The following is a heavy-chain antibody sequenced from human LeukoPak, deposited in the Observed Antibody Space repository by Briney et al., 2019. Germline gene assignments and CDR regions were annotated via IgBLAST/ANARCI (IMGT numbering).Heavy chain of an antibody. J-gene: IGHJ5*02. CDR1: GGSFSGYY. CDR3: ARGGTLRGYQLLLTGSRRFDP. D-gene: IGHD2-2*01. Sequence: SETLSLTCAVYGGSFSGYYWSWIRQPPGKGLEWIGEINHSGSTNYNPSLKSRVTISVDTSKNQFSLKLSSVTAADTAAYYCARGGTLRGYQLLLTGSRRFDPWGQGTLVTVSS. CDR2: INHSGST. V-gene: IGHV4-34*01.